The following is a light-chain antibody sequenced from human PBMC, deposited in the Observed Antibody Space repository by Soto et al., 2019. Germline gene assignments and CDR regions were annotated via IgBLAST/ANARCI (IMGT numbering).Light chain of an antibody. J-gene: IGKJ2*01. V-gene: IGKV1-5*01. CDR3: QQYNSPYT. Sequence: DIQMTQSPSTLSASVGDRVTITCRASQSISTWLAWYQQKSGKAPKLLMLDASSVESGVPSRFSGSGSGTEFTLSISSLQPDDFATYYCQQYNSPYTFGQGTKLEIK. CDR1: QSISTW. CDR2: DAS.